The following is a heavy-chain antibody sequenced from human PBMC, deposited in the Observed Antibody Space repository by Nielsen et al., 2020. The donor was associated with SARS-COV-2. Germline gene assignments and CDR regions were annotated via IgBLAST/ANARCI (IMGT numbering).Heavy chain of an antibody. CDR2: ISYDGSNK. D-gene: IGHD4-23*01. Sequence: GESLKISCAASGFTFDDYAMHWVRQAPGKGLEWVAVISYDGSNKYYADSVKGRFTISRDNSKNTLYLQMNSLRAEDTAVYYCAKDYGNYYYYYGMDVWGQGTTVTVSS. CDR1: GFTFDDYA. CDR3: AKDYGNYYYYYGMDV. J-gene: IGHJ6*02. V-gene: IGHV3-30*18.